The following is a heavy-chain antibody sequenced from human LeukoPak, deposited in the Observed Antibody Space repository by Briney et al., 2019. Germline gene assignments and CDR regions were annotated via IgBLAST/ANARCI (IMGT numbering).Heavy chain of an antibody. J-gene: IGHJ4*02. D-gene: IGHD1-26*01. CDR1: GGSISSSSYY. CDR2: IYYSGTT. CDR3: ASRNSGSYYDSYYLDY. V-gene: IGHV4-39*01. Sequence: SETLSLTCSVSGGSISSSSYYWGWIRQPPGKGLQWIGSIYYSGTTYYNPSLKSRVTISLDTSKNQFSLRLTAVTAADTAVYYCASRNSGSYYDSYYLDYWGQGTLVTVSS.